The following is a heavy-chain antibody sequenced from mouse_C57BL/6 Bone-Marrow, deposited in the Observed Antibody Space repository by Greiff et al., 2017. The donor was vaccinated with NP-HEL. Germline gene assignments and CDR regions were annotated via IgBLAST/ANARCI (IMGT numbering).Heavy chain of an antibody. Sequence: EVQRVESGGGLVQPGGSLKLSCAASGFTFSDYGMAWVRQAPRKGPEWVAFISNLAYSIYYADTVTGRFTISRENAKNTLYLEMSSLRSEDTAMYYCARYGWRGWYFDVWGTGTTVTVSS. J-gene: IGHJ1*03. D-gene: IGHD1-1*02. CDR2: ISNLAYSI. V-gene: IGHV5-15*01. CDR3: ARYGWRGWYFDV. CDR1: GFTFSDYG.